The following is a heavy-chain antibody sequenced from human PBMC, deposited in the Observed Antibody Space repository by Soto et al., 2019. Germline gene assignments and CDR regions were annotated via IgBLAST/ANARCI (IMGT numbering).Heavy chain of an antibody. D-gene: IGHD3-9*01. Sequence: GGSLRLSCAASGFTVSSNYMSWVRQAPGKGLEWVSVIYSGGSTYYADSVKGRFTISRDNSKNTLYLQMNSLRAEDTAVYYCARVAEPYDILTGPDDYYGMDVWGQGTTVTVSS. CDR1: GFTVSSNY. J-gene: IGHJ6*02. CDR2: IYSGGST. V-gene: IGHV3-66*02. CDR3: ARVAEPYDILTGPDDYYGMDV.